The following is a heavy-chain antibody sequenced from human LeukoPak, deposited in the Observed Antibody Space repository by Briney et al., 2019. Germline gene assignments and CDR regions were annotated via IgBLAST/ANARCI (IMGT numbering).Heavy chain of an antibody. D-gene: IGHD3-10*01. J-gene: IGHJ4*02. CDR1: GGTFSSYA. CDR3: ARDLRPTTGIPDY. CDR2: IIPILGIA. Sequence: SVKVSCKASGGTFSSYAISWVRQAPGQGLEWMGRIIPILGIANYAQKFQGRVTITADKSTSTAYMELSSLRSEDTAVYYCARDLRPTTGIPDYWGQGTLVTVSS. V-gene: IGHV1-69*04.